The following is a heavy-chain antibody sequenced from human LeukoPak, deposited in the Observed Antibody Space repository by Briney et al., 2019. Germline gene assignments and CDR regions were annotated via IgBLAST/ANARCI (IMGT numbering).Heavy chain of an antibody. Sequence: GGSLRLSCAASGFTFSSYWMSWVRQAPGKGLEWVANINQDGGEKYYVDSVKGRFTISRDNAKNSVYLQMNSLRVEDTAVYYCAKEYQLRGMDVWGQGTTVTVSS. CDR2: INQDGGEK. D-gene: IGHD2-2*01. J-gene: IGHJ6*02. CDR3: AKEYQLRGMDV. V-gene: IGHV3-7*03. CDR1: GFTFSSYW.